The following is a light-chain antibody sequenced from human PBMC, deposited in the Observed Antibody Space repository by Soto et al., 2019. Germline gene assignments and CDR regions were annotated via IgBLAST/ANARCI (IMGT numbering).Light chain of an antibody. Sequence: QSALTQPPSASGSPGQSVTISCTGTASDVGGYNYVSWYQQHPGKAPKLMIYEVSQRPSGVPDRFSGSKSGNTASLTVSGLQAEDEADYYCISYAGSDDFVFGTGTKVTVL. CDR1: ASDVGGYNY. CDR3: ISYAGSDDFV. V-gene: IGLV2-8*01. J-gene: IGLJ1*01. CDR2: EVS.